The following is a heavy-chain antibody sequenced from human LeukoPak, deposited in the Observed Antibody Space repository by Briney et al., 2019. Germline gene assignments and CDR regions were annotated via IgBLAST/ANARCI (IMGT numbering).Heavy chain of an antibody. D-gene: IGHD4-17*01. V-gene: IGHV3-7*01. Sequence: GGSLRLSCAASGFTFSSYWMSWVRQAPGKGLEWVANIKKDGSEKYYVDSVKGRFTISRDDAQNSLYLHMNSLRAEDTAVYYCARERIYGDYLDYWGQGSLVTVSS. CDR3: ARERIYGDYLDY. J-gene: IGHJ4*02. CDR2: IKKDGSEK. CDR1: GFTFSSYW.